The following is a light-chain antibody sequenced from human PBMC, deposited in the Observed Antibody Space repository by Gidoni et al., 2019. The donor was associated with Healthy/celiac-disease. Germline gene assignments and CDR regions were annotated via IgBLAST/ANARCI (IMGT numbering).Light chain of an antibody. CDR1: QSVLYSSNNNNY. Sequence: DIVLTQSPDSLAVSPGERATITCKSSQSVLYSSNNNNYLAWYQQKPGQPPKLLIYWASTRESGVPDRFSGSGSGTDFTLTISSLQAEDVAVYYCQQYYSTLVTFXPXTKVDIK. CDR2: WAS. CDR3: QQYYSTLVT. V-gene: IGKV4-1*01. J-gene: IGKJ3*01.